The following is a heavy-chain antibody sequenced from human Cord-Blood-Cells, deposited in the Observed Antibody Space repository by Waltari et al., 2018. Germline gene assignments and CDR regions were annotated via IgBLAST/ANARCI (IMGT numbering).Heavy chain of an antibody. Sequence: QVQLQQWGAGLLKPSETLSLTCAVYGGSFSGYYWSWTRQPPGKGLEWIGEINHSGSTNYNPSLKSRVTISVDTSKNQFSLKLSSVTAADTAVYYCARGAIAAAGTPYQPRLFDYWGQGTLVTVSS. CDR2: INHSGST. J-gene: IGHJ4*02. V-gene: IGHV4-34*01. D-gene: IGHD6-13*01. CDR3: ARGAIAAAGTPYQPRLFDY. CDR1: GGSFSGYY.